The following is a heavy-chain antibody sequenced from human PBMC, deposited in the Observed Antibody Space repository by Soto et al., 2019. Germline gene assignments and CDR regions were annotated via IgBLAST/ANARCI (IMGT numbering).Heavy chain of an antibody. D-gene: IGHD2-15*01. Sequence: GGSLRLSCAASGFAFSSEWMHWVRQAPGRGLVWVSRIDPYDTGITYADSVKGRFTISRDNAKNTLYLQMNSLRAEDTAVYYCTSDTFGARDSWGQGTLVTVS. V-gene: IGHV3-74*01. CDR2: IDPYDTGI. J-gene: IGHJ4*02. CDR1: GFAFSSEW. CDR3: TSDTFGARDS.